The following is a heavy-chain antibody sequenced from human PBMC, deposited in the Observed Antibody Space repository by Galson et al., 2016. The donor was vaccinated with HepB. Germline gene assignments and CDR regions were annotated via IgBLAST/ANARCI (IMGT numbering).Heavy chain of an antibody. Sequence: SLRLSCAASGFTFSNAWLSWVRQAPGKGLEWVGRITRTTDGGTTDYAAPVKGRFNISRDDSKNTLFLQMNSLKTEDTAIYYCSTGLERQWQASDLGYWGQGTLVTVSS. CDR3: STGLERQWQASDLGY. CDR1: GFTFSNAW. V-gene: IGHV3-15*01. J-gene: IGHJ4*02. D-gene: IGHD6-19*01. CDR2: ITRTTDGGTT.